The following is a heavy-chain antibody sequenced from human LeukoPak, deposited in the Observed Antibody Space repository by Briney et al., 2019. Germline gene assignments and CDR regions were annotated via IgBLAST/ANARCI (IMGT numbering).Heavy chain of an antibody. CDR3: TREGAYCGGDCYNNAFDI. Sequence: GRSLRLSCTASGFTFGDYAMSWVRQAPGKGLEWVGFIRSIAYGGTTEYAASVKGRFTISRDDSKSIAYLQMNRLKTEDTAVYYCTREGAYCGGDCYNNAFDIWGQGTMVTVSS. D-gene: IGHD2-21*02. V-gene: IGHV3-49*04. CDR2: IRSIAYGGTT. J-gene: IGHJ3*02. CDR1: GFTFGDYA.